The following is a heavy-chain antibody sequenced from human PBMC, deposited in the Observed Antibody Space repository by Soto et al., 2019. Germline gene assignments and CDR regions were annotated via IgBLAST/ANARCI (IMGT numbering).Heavy chain of an antibody. D-gene: IGHD3-22*01. CDR2: IIPIFGTA. J-gene: IGHJ6*02. CDR3: ARKGANSSGYYFTFTGVNYYYGMDV. CDR1: GGTFSSYA. V-gene: IGHV1-69*01. Sequence: QVQLVQSGAEVKKPGSSVKVSCKASGGTFSSYAISWVRQAPGQGLEWMGGIIPIFGTANYAQKFQGRVTITADEFTSSAYMELSSLSSEDTVVYYGARKGANSSGYYFTFTGVNYYYGMDVWGQGPTVTVSS.